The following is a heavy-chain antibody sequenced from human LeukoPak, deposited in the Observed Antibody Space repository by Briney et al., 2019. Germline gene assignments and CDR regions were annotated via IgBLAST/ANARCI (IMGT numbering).Heavy chain of an antibody. V-gene: IGHV3-30*04. CDR3: ARTRRHYYDSSGYYLGLIDY. CDR2: ISYDGSNK. Sequence: PGGSLRLSCAASGFTFSSYAMHWVRQAPGKGLEWVAVISYDGSNKYYADSVKGRFTISRDNSKNTLYLQMNSLRAEDTAVYYCARTRRHYYDSSGYYLGLIDYWGQGTLVTVSS. J-gene: IGHJ4*02. CDR1: GFTFSSYA. D-gene: IGHD3-22*01.